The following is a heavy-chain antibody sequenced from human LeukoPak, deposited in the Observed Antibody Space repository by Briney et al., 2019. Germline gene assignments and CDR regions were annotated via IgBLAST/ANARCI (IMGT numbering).Heavy chain of an antibody. CDR3: AKGNGPYCGGDCADDI. D-gene: IGHD2-21*01. CDR2: ISGSGGST. V-gene: IGHV3-23*01. CDR1: GFNFSSYA. Sequence: TGGSLRLSCAASGFNFSSYAMSWVRQAPGKGLEWVSAISGSGGSTYYADSVKGRFTISRDNSKNTLYLQMNSLRAEDTAVYYCAKGNGPYCGGDCADDIWGQGTMVTVSS. J-gene: IGHJ3*02.